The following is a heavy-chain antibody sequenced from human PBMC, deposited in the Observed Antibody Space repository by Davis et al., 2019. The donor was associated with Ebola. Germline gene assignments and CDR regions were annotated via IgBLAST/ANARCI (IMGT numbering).Heavy chain of an antibody. J-gene: IGHJ4*02. CDR1: GFTFSGYV. D-gene: IGHD3-3*01. CDR3: ARVQNYDFWSGLGY. V-gene: IGHV3-30-3*01. Sequence: GSLRLSCEGSGFTFSGYVIHWVRHGPGKGLEWVAFLSYDGSSQYYADSVKGRFTISRDNSKNTLSLQMNSLRGEDTAVYYCARVQNYDFWSGLGYWGQGVLVTVSS. CDR2: LSYDGSSQ.